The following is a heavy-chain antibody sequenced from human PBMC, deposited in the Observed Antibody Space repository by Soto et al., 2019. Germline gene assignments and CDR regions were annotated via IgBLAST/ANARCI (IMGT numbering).Heavy chain of an antibody. D-gene: IGHD3-9*01. CDR2: IWYDGSNK. Sequence: GGSLRLSCAASGFTFSSYGMHWVRQAPGKGLEWVAVIWYDGSNKYYADSVKGRFTISRDNSKNTLYLQMNSLRAEDTAVYYCARDSSHFDWLYWFDPWGQGTLVTVSS. CDR1: GFTFSSYG. J-gene: IGHJ5*02. CDR3: ARDSSHFDWLYWFDP. V-gene: IGHV3-33*01.